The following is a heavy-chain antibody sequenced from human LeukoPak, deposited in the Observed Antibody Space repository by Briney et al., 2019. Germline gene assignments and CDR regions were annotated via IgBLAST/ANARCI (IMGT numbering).Heavy chain of an antibody. CDR1: GFTFSSYA. J-gene: IGHJ4*02. Sequence: PGGSLRLSCAASGFTFSSYAMHWVRQAPGKGLEWVAVISYDGSNKYYADSVKGRFTISRDNSKNTLYLQMNSLRAEDTAVYYCARDAPSSYYYGSGSCLATQRTRAQEDYWGQGTLVTVSS. D-gene: IGHD3-10*01. V-gene: IGHV3-30-3*01. CDR2: ISYDGSNK. CDR3: ARDAPSSYYYGSGSCLATQRTRAQEDY.